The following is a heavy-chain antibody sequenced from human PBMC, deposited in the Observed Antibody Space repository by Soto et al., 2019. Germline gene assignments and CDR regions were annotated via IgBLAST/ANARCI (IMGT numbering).Heavy chain of an antibody. V-gene: IGHV5-10-1*03. CDR1: GYSFTSYW. Sequence: EVQLVQSGAEVKKPGESLRISCKGSGYSFTSYWISWVRQMPGKGLEWMGRIDPSDSYTNYSPSFQGHVTISADKSISTAYLQWSSLKASDTAMYYCACDNIVVVPAAITQSYYYYYGMDVWGQGTTVTVSS. CDR2: IDPSDSYT. CDR3: ACDNIVVVPAAITQSYYYYYGMDV. J-gene: IGHJ6*02. D-gene: IGHD2-2*01.